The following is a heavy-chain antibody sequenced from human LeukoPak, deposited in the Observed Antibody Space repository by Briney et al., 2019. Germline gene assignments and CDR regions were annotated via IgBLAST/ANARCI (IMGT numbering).Heavy chain of an antibody. D-gene: IGHD3-16*02. V-gene: IGHV4-4*07. CDR3: AGGGTRYDYVWGSYREFDY. J-gene: IGHJ4*02. CDR2: IYTSGRT. CDR1: GGSISSFY. Sequence: SETLSPTCTVSGGSISSFYWSWIRQPAGQGLEWIGRIYTSGRTNSNTSLRSRVTISVDTSKNQFYLKLSSVAAADTAVYYCAGGGTRYDYVWGSYREFDYWGQGTLVTVSS.